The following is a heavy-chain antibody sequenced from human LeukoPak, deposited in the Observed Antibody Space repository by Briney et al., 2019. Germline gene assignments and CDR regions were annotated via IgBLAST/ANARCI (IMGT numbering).Heavy chain of an antibody. CDR1: GGSISSGGYY. D-gene: IGHD1/OR15-1a*01. V-gene: IGHV4-31*03. CDR2: IYYSGST. J-gene: IGHJ4*02. CDR3: AREREQWAQDGGYYYFDY. Sequence: PSETLSLTCTVSGGSISSGGYYWSWIRQHPGKGLEWIGYIYYSGSTYYNPSLKSRVTISVDTSKNQFSLKLSSVTAADTAVYYCAREREQWAQDGGYYYFDYWGQGTLVTVSS.